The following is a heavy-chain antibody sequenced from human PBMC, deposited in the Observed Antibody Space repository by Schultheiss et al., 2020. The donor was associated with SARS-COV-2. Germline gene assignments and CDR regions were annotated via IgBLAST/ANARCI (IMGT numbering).Heavy chain of an antibody. D-gene: IGHD6-19*01. CDR3: ARDRSSGWPGFDY. CDR2: ISGSGGST. J-gene: IGHJ4*02. Sequence: GESLKISCTASGFTFGDYAMSCFRQAPGKGLEWVSAISGSGGSTYYADSVKGRFTISRDNSKNTLYLQMGSLRAEDMAVYYCARDRSSGWPGFDYWGQGTLVTVSS. CDR1: GFTFGDYA. V-gene: IGHV3-23*01.